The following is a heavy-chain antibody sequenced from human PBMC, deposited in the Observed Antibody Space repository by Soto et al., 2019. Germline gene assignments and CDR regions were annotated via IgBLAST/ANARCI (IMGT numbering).Heavy chain of an antibody. CDR2: IIPIFGTA. Sequence: GASVKVSCKASGGTFSSYAISWVRQAPGQGLEWMGGIIPIFGTANYAQKFQGRVTITADKSTSTAYMELSSLRSEDTAVYYCARDSSAGAIFASPYYYGMDVWGQGTTVTVSS. J-gene: IGHJ6*02. V-gene: IGHV1-69*06. CDR1: GGTFSSYA. CDR3: ARDSSAGAIFASPYYYGMDV. D-gene: IGHD3-3*01.